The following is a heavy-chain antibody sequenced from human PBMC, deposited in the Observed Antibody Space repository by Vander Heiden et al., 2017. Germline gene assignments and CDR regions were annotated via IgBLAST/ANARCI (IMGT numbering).Heavy chain of an antibody. Sequence: EVHLFEYGGGLVQPGGPLRLSCVAAGFTFSSYAMSWVRQAPGKGLEWVSAISGSGGSTYDADSVKGRFTISRDNSKNTMYVQMSSLRAEDTAVYYCAKADPPVGYWGQGTLVTVSS. D-gene: IGHD1-26*01. CDR2: ISGSGGST. J-gene: IGHJ4*02. CDR3: AKADPPVGY. V-gene: IGHV3-23*01. CDR1: GFTFSSYA.